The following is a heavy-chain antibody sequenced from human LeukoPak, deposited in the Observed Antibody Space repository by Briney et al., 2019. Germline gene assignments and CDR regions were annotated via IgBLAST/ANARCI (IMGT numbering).Heavy chain of an antibody. CDR1: GFDFNIYW. CDR3: ARLGGSYYTY. V-gene: IGHV3-7*01. D-gene: IGHD1-26*01. J-gene: IGHJ4*02. CDR2: IKQDGGEK. Sequence: PGGSLRLSCVASGFDFNIYWMSWVRQAPGKGLEWVANIKQDGGEKYYVDSVKGRFTISRDNAKNSLFLQMNSLRVEDTAVYYCARLGGSYYTYWGQGTLVTVSS.